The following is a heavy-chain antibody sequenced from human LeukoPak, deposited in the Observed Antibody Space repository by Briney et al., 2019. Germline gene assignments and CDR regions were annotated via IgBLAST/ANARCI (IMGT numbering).Heavy chain of an antibody. Sequence: GRSLRLSCAASGFTFSSYGMHWVRQAPGKGLERVAVISYDGSSKYYADSVKGRFTISRDNSKNTLYLQMNSLRAEDTAVYYCAKDMCSSTSCYRAFDYWGQGTLVTVSS. D-gene: IGHD2-2*01. J-gene: IGHJ4*02. CDR1: GFTFSSYG. CDR2: ISYDGSSK. V-gene: IGHV3-30*18. CDR3: AKDMCSSTSCYRAFDY.